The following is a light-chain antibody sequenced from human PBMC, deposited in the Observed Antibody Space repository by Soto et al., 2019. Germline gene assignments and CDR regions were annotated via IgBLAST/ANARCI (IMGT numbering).Light chain of an antibody. CDR1: QSVSSN. Sequence: EIVLTQSPATLSVSPGERATLSCRASQSVSSNLAWYQQKPGQAPRLLIYGASTKTTGVPARFSGGGSGTEFTLTISSLQSEDFAVYYCQQYNSWPYTFGQGTKLEIK. CDR3: QQYNSWPYT. V-gene: IGKV3-15*01. J-gene: IGKJ2*01. CDR2: GAS.